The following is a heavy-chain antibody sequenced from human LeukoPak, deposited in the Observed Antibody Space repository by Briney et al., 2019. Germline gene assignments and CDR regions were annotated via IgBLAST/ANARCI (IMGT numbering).Heavy chain of an antibody. Sequence: SETLSLTCTVSGGSISSSSYCWGWIRQPPGKGLEWIGSIYYSGSTYYNPSLKSRVTISVDTSKNQFSLKLSSVTAADTAVYYCARLAYYDSSGYYLFDFWGQGTVVTVSS. CDR1: GGSISSSSYC. J-gene: IGHJ4*02. D-gene: IGHD3-22*01. V-gene: IGHV4-39*01. CDR2: IYYSGST. CDR3: ARLAYYDSSGYYLFDF.